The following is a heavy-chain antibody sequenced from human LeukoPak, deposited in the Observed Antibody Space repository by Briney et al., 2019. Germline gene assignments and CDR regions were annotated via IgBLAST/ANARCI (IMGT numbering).Heavy chain of an antibody. J-gene: IGHJ4*02. Sequence: ASVKVSCKASGYTFTSYYMHWVRRAPGQGLEWMGIINPSGGSTSYAQKFQGRVTMTRDTSTSTVYMELSSLRSEDTAVYYCVNSDSSSWPPFDYWGQGTLVTVSP. CDR3: VNSDSSSWPPFDY. D-gene: IGHD6-13*01. CDR2: INPSGGST. CDR1: GYTFTSYY. V-gene: IGHV1-46*01.